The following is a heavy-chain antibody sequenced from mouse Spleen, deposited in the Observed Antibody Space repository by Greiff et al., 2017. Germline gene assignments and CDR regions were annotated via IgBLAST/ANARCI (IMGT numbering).Heavy chain of an antibody. CDR1: GYTFTSYG. Sequence: QVQLQQSGAELARPGASVKLSCKASGYTFTSYGISWVKQRTGQGLEWIGEIYPRSGNTYYNEKFKGKATLTADKSSSTAYMELRSLTSEDSAVYFCAREFITTVQDYFDYWGQGTTLTVSS. CDR2: IYPRSGNT. CDR3: AREFITTVQDYFDY. V-gene: IGHV1-81*01. J-gene: IGHJ2*01. D-gene: IGHD1-1*01.